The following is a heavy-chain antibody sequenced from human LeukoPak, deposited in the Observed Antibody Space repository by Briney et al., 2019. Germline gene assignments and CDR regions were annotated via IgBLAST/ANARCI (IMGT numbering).Heavy chain of an antibody. V-gene: IGHV3-48*01. J-gene: IGHJ6*03. D-gene: IGHD3-3*01. CDR3: AKDYPMAVTYYDFWSGYFGYMDV. CDR2: ISSSSSTI. CDR1: GFTFSSYS. Sequence: GGSLRLSCAASGFTFSSYSMNWVRQAPGKGLEWVSYISSSSSTIYYADSVKGRFTISRDNAKNSLYLQMNSLRAEDTAVYYCAKDYPMAVTYYDFWSGYFGYMDVWGKGTTVTVSS.